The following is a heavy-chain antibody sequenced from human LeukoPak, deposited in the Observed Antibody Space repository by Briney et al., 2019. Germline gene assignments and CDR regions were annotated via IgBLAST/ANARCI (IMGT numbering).Heavy chain of an antibody. V-gene: IGHV4-34*01. J-gene: IGHJ4*02. CDR2: INHRGST. Sequence: SETLSLTCAVYGGSFSGYYWSWIRQPPGKGLEWIGEINHRGSTNYNPSLKSRVTISVDTSKNQFSLKLSSVTAADTAVYYCARDDYDSSGYYRLNWGQGTLVTVSS. CDR1: GGSFSGYY. CDR3: ARDDYDSSGYYRLN. D-gene: IGHD3-22*01.